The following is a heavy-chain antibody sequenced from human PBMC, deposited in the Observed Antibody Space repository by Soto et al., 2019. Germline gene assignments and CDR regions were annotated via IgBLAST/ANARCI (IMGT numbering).Heavy chain of an antibody. Sequence: EVQLVESGGGLVKPGGSLRLSCAASGFTFSSYRMNWVRQAPGKGLVWVSSISSSSSYIYYADSVKGRFTISRDNAKNSLSLQMNSLRAEDTAVYYCARVTEYYFDYWGQGTLVTVSS. CDR3: ARVTEYYFDY. J-gene: IGHJ4*02. V-gene: IGHV3-21*01. CDR2: ISSSSSYI. CDR1: GFTFSSYR.